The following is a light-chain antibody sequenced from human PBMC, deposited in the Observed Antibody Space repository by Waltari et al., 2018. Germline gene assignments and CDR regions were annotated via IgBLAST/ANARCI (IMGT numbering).Light chain of an antibody. Sequence: QSALTQPAPVSGSPGQSITISCSGGSSDVGAYDYVSWYKQHPGKAPKLLFYDVSERPSGVSHRFSGSKSGNTASLTISGLQAEDEADYHCCSYAGTTIFAVFGGGTKLTVL. CDR2: DVS. V-gene: IGLV2-23*02. J-gene: IGLJ2*01. CDR3: CSYAGTTIFAV. CDR1: SSDVGAYDY.